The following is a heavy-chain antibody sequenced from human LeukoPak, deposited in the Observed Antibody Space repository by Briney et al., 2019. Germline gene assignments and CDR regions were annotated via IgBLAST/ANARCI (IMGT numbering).Heavy chain of an antibody. CDR3: ARDGGYSGSYSGFTY. V-gene: IGHV1-2*02. D-gene: IGHD1-26*01. CDR1: GYTFTAYY. Sequence: GASVKVSCKASGYTFTAYYMHWVRQAPGHGVEWMGWINANSGGTDYAQKFQGRVTMTRDTSTSTAYMELSRLRSDDTAVYYCARDGGYSGSYSGFTYWGQGTLVTVSS. CDR2: INANSGGT. J-gene: IGHJ4*02.